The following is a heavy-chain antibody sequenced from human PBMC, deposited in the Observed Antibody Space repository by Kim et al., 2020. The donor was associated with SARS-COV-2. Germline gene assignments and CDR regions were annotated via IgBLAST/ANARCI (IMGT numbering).Heavy chain of an antibody. Sequence: ADSVKGRLTISRDNSKHALYLQMSSLRAEDTAVYYCVKDLITMIVVAFDYWGQGTLVTVSS. V-gene: IGHV3-64D*06. CDR3: VKDLITMIVVAFDY. D-gene: IGHD3-22*01. J-gene: IGHJ4*02.